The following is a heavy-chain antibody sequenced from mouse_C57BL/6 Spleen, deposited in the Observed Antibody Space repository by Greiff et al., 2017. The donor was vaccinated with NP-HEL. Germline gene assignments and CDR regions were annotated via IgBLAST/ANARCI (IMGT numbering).Heavy chain of an antibody. V-gene: IGHV3-6*01. D-gene: IGHD2-3*01. Sequence: EVKLVESGPGLVKPSQSLSLTCSVTGYSITSGYYWNWIRQFPGNKLEWMGYISYDGSNNYNPSLKNRISITRDTSKNQFFLKLNSVTTEDTATYYCARWIYDGYYDYAMDYWGQGTSVTVSS. J-gene: IGHJ4*01. CDR2: ISYDGSN. CDR1: GYSITSGYY. CDR3: ARWIYDGYYDYAMDY.